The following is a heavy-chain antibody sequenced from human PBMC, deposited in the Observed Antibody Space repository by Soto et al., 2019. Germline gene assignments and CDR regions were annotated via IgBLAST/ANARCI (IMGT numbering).Heavy chain of an antibody. V-gene: IGHV3-7*01. CDR2: IMKDGSQK. J-gene: IGHJ4*02. D-gene: IGHD2-15*01. CDR3: ARSSGYCDGGRCFPWDF. CDR1: GFTFSSYS. Sequence: EVQLVESGGGLVQPGGSLRLSCAASGFTFSSYSMSWVRQAPGKGLEWVANIMKDGSQKYLVDSVKGRFIISRDNAKNSMYLQMNSLRAEDTVLYYCARSSGYCDGGRCFPWDFWGQGTLVTVSS.